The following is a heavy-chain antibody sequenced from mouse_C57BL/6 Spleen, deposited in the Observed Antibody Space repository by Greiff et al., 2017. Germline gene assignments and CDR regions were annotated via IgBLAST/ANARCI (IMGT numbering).Heavy chain of an antibody. CDR2: IDPSDSYT. J-gene: IGHJ2*01. D-gene: IGHD1-1*01. V-gene: IGHV1-69*01. Sequence: VQLQQPGAELVMPGASVKLSCKASGYTFTSYWMHWVKQRPGQGLEWIGEIDPSDSYTNYNQKFKGKSTLTVDKSSSTAYMQLSSLTSADSAVYYCARLGLITTVDYWGQGTTLTVSS. CDR1: GYTFTSYW. CDR3: ARLGLITTVDY.